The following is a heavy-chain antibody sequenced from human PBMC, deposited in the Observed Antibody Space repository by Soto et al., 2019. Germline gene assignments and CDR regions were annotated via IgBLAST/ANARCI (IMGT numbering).Heavy chain of an antibody. D-gene: IGHD1-26*01. V-gene: IGHV3-30-3*01. CDR3: AREKILGAPDYFDD. CDR1: GFTFSNYI. CDR2: MTPGGDIK. Sequence: PGGSLRLSCVGSGFTFSNYILHWVRQAPGKGLEWVAVMTPGGDIKIYRDSVEGRFSISRDNSKNTLYLDMNSLRPEDSAMYYCAREKILGAPDYFDDWGQGTQVTVSS. J-gene: IGHJ4*02.